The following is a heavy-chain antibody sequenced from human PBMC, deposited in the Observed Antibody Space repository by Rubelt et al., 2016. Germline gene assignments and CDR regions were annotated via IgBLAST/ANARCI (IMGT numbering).Heavy chain of an antibody. Sequence: QVQLVESGGGVVQPGRSLRLSCAASGLTFSNYGMHWVRQAPGKGLEWVAVISYDGNKKYYGDSVKGRFTISIDTTRNAGYLQMDSLGHGDTATYYCAKDRGTLEGFDSWGQGTRVTVSS. D-gene: IGHD3-3*01. CDR1: GLTFSNYG. CDR2: ISYDGNKK. J-gene: IGHJ4*02. V-gene: IGHV3-30*18. CDR3: AKDRGTLEGFDS.